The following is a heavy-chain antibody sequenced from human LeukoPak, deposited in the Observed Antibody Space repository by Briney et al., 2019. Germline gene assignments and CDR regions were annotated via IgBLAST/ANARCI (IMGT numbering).Heavy chain of an antibody. CDR3: ARLGLYDSSGYYYV. CDR2: IFHDGTT. V-gene: IGHV4-4*02. J-gene: IGHJ1*01. CDR1: GGSISSSNW. Sequence: SETLSLTCAVSGGSISSSNWWSWVRQPPGKGLEWIGDIFHDGTTNFNPSLKSRLTISTDKSKNQFSLKLSSVTAADTAVYYCARLGLYDSSGYYYVWGQGTLVTVSS. D-gene: IGHD3-22*01.